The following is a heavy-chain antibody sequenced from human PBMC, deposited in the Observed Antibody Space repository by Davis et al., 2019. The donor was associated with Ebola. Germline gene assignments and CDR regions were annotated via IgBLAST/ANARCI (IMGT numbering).Heavy chain of an antibody. D-gene: IGHD3-10*01. Sequence: GGSLRLSCKGSGYSFTSYWIGWVRQLPGKGLEWMGIIYPADSDTRYSPSFQGQVTISADNSISTAYLQWSSLKASDTAMYYCARRGSRTEIDPWGQGTLVTVSS. CDR3: ARRGSRTEIDP. CDR2: IYPADSDT. V-gene: IGHV5-51*01. J-gene: IGHJ5*02. CDR1: GYSFTSYW.